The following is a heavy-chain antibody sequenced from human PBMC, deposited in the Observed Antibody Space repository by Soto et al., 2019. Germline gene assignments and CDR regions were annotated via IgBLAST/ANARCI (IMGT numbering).Heavy chain of an antibody. Sequence: SETLSLTCTVSGRSISSSSYYWGWIRQPPGKGLEWIGSIYYSGSTYYNPSLKSRVTISVDTSKNQFSLKLSSVTAADTAVYYCARHYNGIAVAGDFGYWGQGTLVTVS. CDR2: IYYSGST. J-gene: IGHJ4*02. V-gene: IGHV4-39*01. D-gene: IGHD6-19*01. CDR3: ARHYNGIAVAGDFGY. CDR1: GRSISSSSYY.